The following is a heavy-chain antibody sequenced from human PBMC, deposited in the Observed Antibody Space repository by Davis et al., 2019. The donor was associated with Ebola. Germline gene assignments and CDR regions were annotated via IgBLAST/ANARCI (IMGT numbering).Heavy chain of an antibody. CDR3: ARSTVMGY. V-gene: IGHV3-43D*03. J-gene: IGHJ4*02. CDR2: ISWDGGST. Sequence: GGSLRLSCAASGFTFDDYAMHWVRQAPGKGLEWVSLISWDGGSTYYADSVKGRFTISRDNSKNSLYLQMNSLRAEDTAVYYCARSTVMGYWGQGTLVTVSS. CDR1: GFTFDDYA. D-gene: IGHD4-11*01.